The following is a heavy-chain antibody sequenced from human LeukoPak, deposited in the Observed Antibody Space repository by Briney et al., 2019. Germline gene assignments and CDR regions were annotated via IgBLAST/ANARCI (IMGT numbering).Heavy chain of an antibody. CDR2: IYSGGST. Sequence: GGSLRLSCAASGFTVSSNYMSWVRQAPGKGLEWVSVIYSGGSTYYADSVKGRFTISRDNAKNSLYLQMNSLRAEDTAVYYCARVVVVPAASYYDFWSGYLIHYYYYMDVWGKGTTVTVSS. V-gene: IGHV3-53*01. J-gene: IGHJ6*03. D-gene: IGHD3-3*01. CDR1: GFTVSSNY. CDR3: ARVVVVPAASYYDFWSGYLIHYYYYMDV.